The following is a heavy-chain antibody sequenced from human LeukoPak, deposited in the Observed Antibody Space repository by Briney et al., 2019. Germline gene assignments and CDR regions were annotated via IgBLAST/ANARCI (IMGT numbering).Heavy chain of an antibody. J-gene: IGHJ4*02. D-gene: IGHD3-22*01. Sequence: SETLSLTCTVSGGSISSGGYYWSWIRQHPGKGLEWIGYIYYSGSTYYNPSLKSRVTISVGTSKNQFSLKLSSVTAADTAVYYCARDTYDSSGYYRGGGFDYWGQGTLVTVSS. CDR2: IYYSGST. V-gene: IGHV4-31*03. CDR1: GGSISSGGYY. CDR3: ARDTYDSSGYYRGGGFDY.